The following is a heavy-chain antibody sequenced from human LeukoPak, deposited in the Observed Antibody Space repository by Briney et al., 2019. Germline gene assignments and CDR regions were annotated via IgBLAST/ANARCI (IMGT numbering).Heavy chain of an antibody. CDR3: ARDAGYCSGGSCYPLGY. CDR2: IKEDGSEK. Sequence: GGSLRLSCAASTFTINSYWMTWVRQAPGKGLEWVANIKEDGSEKYYVDSVKGRFTISRDNAKNSLYLQMNSLRAEDTAVYYCARDAGYCSGGSCYPLGYWGQGTLVTVSS. J-gene: IGHJ4*02. D-gene: IGHD2-15*01. V-gene: IGHV3-7*01. CDR1: TFTINSYW.